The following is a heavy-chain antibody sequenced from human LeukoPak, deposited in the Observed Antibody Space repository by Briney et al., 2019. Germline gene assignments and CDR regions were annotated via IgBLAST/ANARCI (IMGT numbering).Heavy chain of an antibody. Sequence: GGSLRLSCSASGFTFNNYAMHWVRQAPGKGLESGSAISSNGDYTYYADSVKGRFTISRDSSMNTLYLQMSSLRTEDTAVYYCVKDAYNSGSYFDYWGQGTLATVSS. J-gene: IGHJ4*02. CDR3: VKDAYNSGSYFDY. CDR1: GFTFNNYA. V-gene: IGHV3-64D*06. CDR2: ISSNGDYT. D-gene: IGHD6-19*01.